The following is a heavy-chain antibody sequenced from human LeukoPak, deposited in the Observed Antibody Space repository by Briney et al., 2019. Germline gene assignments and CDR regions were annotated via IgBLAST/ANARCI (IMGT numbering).Heavy chain of an antibody. CDR3: ARGTTFPYYFDY. Sequence: GGSLRLSCAASGFTFSSYSMNWVRQAPGKGLEWVSSISSSSSYIYYADSVKGRFTISRDNAKNSLYLQMNSLRAEDTAVYYCARGTTFPYYFDYWGQGTLVTVSS. J-gene: IGHJ4*02. V-gene: IGHV3-21*01. CDR2: ISSSSSYI. D-gene: IGHD3-16*01. CDR1: GFTFSSYS.